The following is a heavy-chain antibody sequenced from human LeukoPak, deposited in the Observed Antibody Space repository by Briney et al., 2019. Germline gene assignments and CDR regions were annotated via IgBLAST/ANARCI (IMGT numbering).Heavy chain of an antibody. CDR3: VRIARLAAD. CDR1: GFTFSSYV. J-gene: IGHJ4*02. D-gene: IGHD6-19*01. Sequence: GGSLRLSCAASGFTFSSYVMHWVRQAPGKGLEWVAVISYDGSNKYYADSVKGRFTISRDNSRNTNTLYLQMNSLRAEDTAVYYCVRIARLAADWGQGAPVTVSS. V-gene: IGHV3-30*01. CDR2: ISYDGSNK.